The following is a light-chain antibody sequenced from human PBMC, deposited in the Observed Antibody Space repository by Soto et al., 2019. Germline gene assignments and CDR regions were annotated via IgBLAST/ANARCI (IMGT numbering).Light chain of an antibody. CDR2: GVS. CDR3: FSFAGSSTYV. V-gene: IGLV2-23*02. J-gene: IGLJ1*01. CDR1: TSDVGRSNL. Sequence: ALTQPASVSGSPGQSITISCTGTTSDVGRSNLVSWYQQHPGKVPKLIIYGVSNRPSGGSNRFSGSKSGNAASLTISGLQAEDEADYYCFSFAGSSTYVFGTGTKLTVL.